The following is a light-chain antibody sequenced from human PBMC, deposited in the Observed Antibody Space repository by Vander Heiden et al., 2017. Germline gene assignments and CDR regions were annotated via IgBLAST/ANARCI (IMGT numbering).Light chain of an antibody. Sequence: QSVLTQPPSVSAAPGPKVTISCSGSSSNIGNNYVSWYQQLPGTAPKLLIYENNKRPSGIPDRFSGSKSGTSATLGITGLQTGDEADYYCGTWDSSLSAYVFGTGTKVTVL. J-gene: IGLJ1*01. CDR1: SSNIGNNY. CDR2: ENN. CDR3: GTWDSSLSAYV. V-gene: IGLV1-51*02.